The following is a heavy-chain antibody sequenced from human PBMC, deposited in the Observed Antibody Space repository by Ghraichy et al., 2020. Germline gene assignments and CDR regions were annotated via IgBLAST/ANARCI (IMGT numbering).Heavy chain of an antibody. CDR3: ARGGDWRFDY. D-gene: IGHD2-21*01. CDR1: GDSISSDKW. J-gene: IGHJ4*02. Sequence: SETLSLTCDVSGDSISSDKWWTWVRQPPGKGLEWIGEIHHIRATNYSPSLKSRVIISLDKSKNQFSLHLSSAAAADTAVYYCARGGDWRFDYWGQGTLVTVSS. CDR2: IHHIRAT. V-gene: IGHV4-4*02.